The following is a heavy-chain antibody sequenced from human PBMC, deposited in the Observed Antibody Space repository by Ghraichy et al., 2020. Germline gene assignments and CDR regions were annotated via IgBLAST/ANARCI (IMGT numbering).Heavy chain of an antibody. V-gene: IGHV4-39*01. Sequence: SETLSLTCTVSGGSISSSSYYWGWIRQPPGKGLEWIGSIYYSGSTYYNPSLKSRVTISVDTSKNQFSLKLSSVTAADTAVYYCASQSGSSGYYPLGAFDIWGQGTMVTVSS. J-gene: IGHJ3*02. CDR2: IYYSGST. D-gene: IGHD3-22*01. CDR1: GGSISSSSYY. CDR3: ASQSGSSGYYPLGAFDI.